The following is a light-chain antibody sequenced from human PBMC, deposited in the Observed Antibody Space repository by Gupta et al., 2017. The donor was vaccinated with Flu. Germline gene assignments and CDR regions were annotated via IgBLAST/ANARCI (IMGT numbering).Light chain of an antibody. CDR1: QSVSGN. J-gene: IGKJ2*02. Sequence: EIVMTQSPATLSVSPGERATLSCRASQSVSGNLAWYQQRPGQASRLLIYGASTRATGIPARFSGSGSGTEFTLTISSLQSEDFAVYYCQQYNNWPPSTFGQGTKLEIK. V-gene: IGKV3-15*01. CDR2: GAS. CDR3: QQYNNWPPST.